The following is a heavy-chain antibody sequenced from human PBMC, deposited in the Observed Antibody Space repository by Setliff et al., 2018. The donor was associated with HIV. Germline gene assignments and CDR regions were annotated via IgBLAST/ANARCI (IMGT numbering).Heavy chain of an antibody. CDR2: IYYTGST. Sequence: ETLSLTCNYSGNSFSGYHWNWIRQPAGKGLEWLGRIYYTGSTEYNPSLKSRLTMSMDTSKDQFSLRLVSLTTADTAVYYCARSIYGSGTYPLDVWGPGTLVTVCS. V-gene: IGHV4-4*07. D-gene: IGHD3-10*01. CDR3: ARSIYGSGTYPLDV. J-gene: IGHJ4*02. CDR1: GNSFSGYH.